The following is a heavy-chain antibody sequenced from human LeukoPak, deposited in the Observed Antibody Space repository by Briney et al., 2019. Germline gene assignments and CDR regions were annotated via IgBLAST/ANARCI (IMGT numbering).Heavy chain of an antibody. D-gene: IGHD5/OR15-5a*01. CDR3: AKVPDVYMHGY. CDR2: ISDLGDTT. Sequence: GGSLRLSCAASGFTFSDSAMSWVRPAPGEGLEWVSTISDLGDTTDYADSVKGRFSICRDNSKNTLYLQMNSLRAEGTTIYYCAKVPDVYMHGYWGQGTLVTVSS. J-gene: IGHJ4*02. CDR1: GFTFSDSA. V-gene: IGHV3-23*01.